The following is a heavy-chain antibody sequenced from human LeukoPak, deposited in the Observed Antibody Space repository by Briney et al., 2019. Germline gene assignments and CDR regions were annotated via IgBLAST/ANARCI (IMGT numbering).Heavy chain of an antibody. CDR2: MSYDGSHK. J-gene: IGHJ4*02. Sequence: GGSLRLSCVASGFTFNSYTLHWVRQAPGKGLEWVAVMSYDGSHKYHADSVKGRFTISRDNSKNTLYLQMNSLRAEDTAIYFCARDVGGYAFDHWGQGTLVTVSS. CDR3: ARDVGGYAFDH. D-gene: IGHD5-12*01. V-gene: IGHV3-30*04. CDR1: GFTFNSYT.